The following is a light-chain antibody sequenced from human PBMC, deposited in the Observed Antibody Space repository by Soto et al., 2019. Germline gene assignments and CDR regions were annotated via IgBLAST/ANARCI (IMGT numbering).Light chain of an antibody. Sequence: EIVLTQSPGTLSLSPGERATLSCRASQSLSNNFLAWYQQKPGQAPRLLIYDASSRATGIPDGFSASGSGTDFTLTISRLEPEDFAVYYCQQYDRSPRTFGLGTKVEIK. CDR3: QQYDRSPRT. CDR2: DAS. CDR1: QSLSNNF. V-gene: IGKV3-20*01. J-gene: IGKJ1*01.